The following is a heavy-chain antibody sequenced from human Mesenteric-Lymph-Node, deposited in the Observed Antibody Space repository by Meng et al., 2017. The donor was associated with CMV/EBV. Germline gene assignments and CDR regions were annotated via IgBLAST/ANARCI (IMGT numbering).Heavy chain of an antibody. J-gene: IGHJ4*02. CDR2: IYYTGST. V-gene: IGHV4-61*01. CDR3: AKDSGYCSGTSCYYDY. CDR1: GGSISSSSYY. Sequence: SETLSLTCTVSGGSISSSSYYWSWIRQPPGKGLEWIGHIYYTGSTNYNASLKSRVTISVDTSKNQFSLILSSVTAADTAVYYRAKDSGYCSGTSCYYDYWGQGTLVTVSS. D-gene: IGHD2-2*03.